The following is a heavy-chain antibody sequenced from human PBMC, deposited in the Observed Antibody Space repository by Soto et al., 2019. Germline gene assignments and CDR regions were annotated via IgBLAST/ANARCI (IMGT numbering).Heavy chain of an antibody. CDR2: ISSSSSYI. CDR3: ARVEATDLEWFFFERPVDY. CDR1: GFTFSSYS. D-gene: IGHD3-3*01. J-gene: IGHJ4*02. Sequence: EVQLVESGGGLVKPGGSLRLSCAASGFTFSSYSRNWIRQAPGKGLEWVSSISSSSSYIYYADSVKGRFNISRDNAKNSLYLQMNSLRAADTAVYYCARVEATDLEWFFFERPVDYWGQGTLGTVSS. V-gene: IGHV3-21*01.